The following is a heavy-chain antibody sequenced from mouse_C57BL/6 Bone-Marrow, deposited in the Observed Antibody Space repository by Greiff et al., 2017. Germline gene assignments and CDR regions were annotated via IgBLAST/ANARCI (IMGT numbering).Heavy chain of an antibody. CDR1: GYTFTSYR. CDR2: IYPGSGST. CDR3: ARRMPNWYVGV. J-gene: IGHJ1*03. Sequence: QVQLKQPGAELVKPGASVKMSCKASGYTFTSYRITWVKQRPGQGLEWIGDIYPGSGSTNYNEKFKSKATLTVDTSSSTAYMQLSSLTSEDSAVYDCARRMPNWYVGVWGTGTTVTVSS. V-gene: IGHV1-55*01.